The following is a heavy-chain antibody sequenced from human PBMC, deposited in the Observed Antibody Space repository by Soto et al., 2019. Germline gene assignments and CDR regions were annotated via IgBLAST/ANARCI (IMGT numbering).Heavy chain of an antibody. CDR3: RVWDGYASLYYYYGMDV. D-gene: IGHD5-18*01. V-gene: IGHV4-30-2*01. CDR2: IYHTGTT. J-gene: IGHJ6*02. CDR1: GGSINSGGYS. Sequence: SETLSLTCTVSGGSINSGGYSWTWIRQPPGKGLEWIGFIYHTGTTYYNPSLKSRVTISVDRSKNQFSLKLSSVTAADTAVYYCRVWDGYASLYYYYGMDVWGQGTTVTVSS.